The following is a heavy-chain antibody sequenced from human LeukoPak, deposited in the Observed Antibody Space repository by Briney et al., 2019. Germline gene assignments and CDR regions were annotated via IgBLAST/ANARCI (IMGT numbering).Heavy chain of an antibody. Sequence: PSGGSLRLSCAASGFTFSSYGMHWVRQAPGKGLEWVAFIRYDGSNKYYADSVKGRFTISRDNSKNTVYLQMNSLRAEDTAVYYXXXXXSGXXPFSDYWGQGTLVTVS. CDR1: GFTFSSYG. V-gene: IGHV3-30*02. D-gene: IGHD3-22*01. CDR3: XXXXSGXXPFSDY. CDR2: IRYDGSNK. J-gene: IGHJ4*02.